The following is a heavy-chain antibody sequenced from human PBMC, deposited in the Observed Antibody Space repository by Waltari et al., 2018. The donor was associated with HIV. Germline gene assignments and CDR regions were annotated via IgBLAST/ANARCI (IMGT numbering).Heavy chain of an antibody. Sequence: QLQLQESGPGLVKPSETLSLTGSVPGGSISSSNYYWGWIRQPPGAGLEWIGTSYHSGSPYYTPSLKTRVTMSVDTSKNQFSLKLNSVTAADAAVYYCARQPIPGIAVAGTYYYYGMDVWGQGTTVTVS. J-gene: IGHJ6*02. CDR2: SYHSGSP. V-gene: IGHV4-39*01. D-gene: IGHD6-19*01. CDR1: GGSISSSNYY. CDR3: ARQPIPGIAVAGTYYYYGMDV.